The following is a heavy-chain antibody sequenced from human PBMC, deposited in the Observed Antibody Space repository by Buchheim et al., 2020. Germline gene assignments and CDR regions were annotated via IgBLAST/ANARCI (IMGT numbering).Heavy chain of an antibody. V-gene: IGHV4-30-4*01. J-gene: IGHJ5*02. CDR3: ARGVSEDIVVVPAAILPCWFDP. CDR2: IYYSGST. CDR1: GGSISSGDYY. D-gene: IGHD2-2*02. Sequence: QVQLQESGPGLVKPSQTLSLTCTVPGGSISSGDYYWSWIRQPPGKGLEWIGYIYYSGSTHNNPSLKSRVTISIDTSKNQFSLKLISVTAADTAVYFCARGVSEDIVVVPAAILPCWFDPWGQGTL.